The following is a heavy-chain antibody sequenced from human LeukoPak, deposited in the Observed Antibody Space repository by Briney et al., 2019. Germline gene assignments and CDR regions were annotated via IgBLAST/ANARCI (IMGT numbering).Heavy chain of an antibody. J-gene: IGHJ4*02. Sequence: ASVKVSCKASGYTFTGYYMHWVRQAPGQGLAWMGWINPNSGGTNNAQKFQGRVTMTRDTSISTAYIELSRLRSDDTAVYYCARILDTALQTFDYWGQGTLVTVSS. CDR3: ARILDTALQTFDY. V-gene: IGHV1-2*02. D-gene: IGHD5-18*01. CDR2: INPNSGGT. CDR1: GYTFTGYY.